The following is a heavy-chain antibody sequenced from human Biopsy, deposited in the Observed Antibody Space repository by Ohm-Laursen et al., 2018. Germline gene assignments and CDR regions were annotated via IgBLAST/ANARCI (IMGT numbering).Heavy chain of an antibody. CDR3: ARATNSTGWPYYYFYGMDV. CDR2: INHSGRT. J-gene: IGHJ6*02. Sequence: TLSLTCAVYGESFNGYYWSWIRQTPGKGLEWIGEINHSGRTNYNPSLKSQVTISVDTSKNQFSLRLNSVTAADTAVYYCARATNSTGWPYYYFYGMDVWGQGTTVTVSS. CDR1: GESFNGYY. D-gene: IGHD2/OR15-2a*01. V-gene: IGHV4-34*01.